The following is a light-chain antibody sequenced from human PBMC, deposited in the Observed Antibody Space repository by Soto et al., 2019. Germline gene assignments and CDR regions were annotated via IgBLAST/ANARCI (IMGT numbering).Light chain of an antibody. J-gene: IGKJ1*01. CDR2: DAS. CDR1: QSVSSY. V-gene: IGKV3-11*01. CDR3: QQRSNWSWT. Sequence: EIVLTQSPATLSLSPLERATLSCRASQSVSSYLAWYQQKPGQAPRLLIYDASNRATGIPARFSGSGSGTDFTLTISSLEPEDFAVYYCQQRSNWSWTFGQGTKVDIK.